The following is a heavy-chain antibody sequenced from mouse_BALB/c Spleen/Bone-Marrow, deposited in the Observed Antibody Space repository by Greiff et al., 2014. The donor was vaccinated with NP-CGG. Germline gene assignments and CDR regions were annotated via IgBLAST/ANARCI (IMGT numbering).Heavy chain of an antibody. CDR2: FYPGSGSI. D-gene: IGHD3-2*02. Sequence: VKLQESGAELVKPGASVKLSCKASGYTFTEYIIYWVKQRSGQGLEWIGWFYPGSGSIKYNEKFKDKATLTADKSSSTVYMELSRWTSEDSAVYFCARHEDRLRAWFAYWGQGTLVTVSA. V-gene: IGHV1-62-2*01. J-gene: IGHJ3*01. CDR1: GYTFTEYI. CDR3: ARHEDRLRAWFAY.